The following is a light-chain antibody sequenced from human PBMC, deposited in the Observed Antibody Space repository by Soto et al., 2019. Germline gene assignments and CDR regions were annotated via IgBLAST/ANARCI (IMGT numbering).Light chain of an antibody. Sequence: ETVMTQSPVTLSLSPGDRATLSCRASHSVRSNLAWYQQKPGQPPRLLIYAASTRATGIPGRFSGSGSETEFTLTISSLQSKDSAVYYCQQYNEWPPLTLGRGTKVEIK. CDR1: HSVRSN. V-gene: IGKV3-15*01. CDR3: QQYNEWPPLT. J-gene: IGKJ4*01. CDR2: AAS.